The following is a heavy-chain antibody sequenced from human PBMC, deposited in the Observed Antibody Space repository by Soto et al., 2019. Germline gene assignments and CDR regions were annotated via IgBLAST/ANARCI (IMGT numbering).Heavy chain of an antibody. CDR2: IYYSGST. D-gene: IGHD3-3*01. J-gene: IGHJ4*02. Sequence: PSDTLSLTCTVSGGSISSGGYYWSWIRQHPGKGLEWIGYIYYSGSTYYNPSLKSRVTISVDTSKNQFSLELSSVTAADTAVYYCAGALRFLEWLDYWGQGTLVTVSS. V-gene: IGHV4-31*03. CDR3: AGALRFLEWLDY. CDR1: GGSISSGGYY.